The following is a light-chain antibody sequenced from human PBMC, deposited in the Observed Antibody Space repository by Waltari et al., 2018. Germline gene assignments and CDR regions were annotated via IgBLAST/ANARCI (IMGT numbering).Light chain of an antibody. Sequence: QSALTQPASVSGSPGQSITISCTGPSSDVGSYNYVSWYQQHPGKAPKLMIYDVTNRPSGVSNRFSGSKSGNTASLTISGLQAEDEADYYCSLYMSTTTLELFGGGTSLTVL. CDR3: SLYMSTTTLEL. CDR2: DVT. CDR1: SSDVGSYNY. V-gene: IGLV2-14*03. J-gene: IGLJ2*01.